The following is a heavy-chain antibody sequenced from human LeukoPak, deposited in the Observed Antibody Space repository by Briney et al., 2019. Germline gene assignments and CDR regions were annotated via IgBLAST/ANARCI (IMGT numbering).Heavy chain of an antibody. CDR1: GYTFTSYD. V-gene: IGHV1-8*03. J-gene: IGHJ6*03. D-gene: IGHD3-10*01. Sequence: GASVKVSCKASGYTFTSYDINWVRQATGQGLEWMGWMNPNSGNTGYAQKFQGRATITRNTSISTAYMELSSLRSEDTAVYYCARFRSSLRGVELGDYYMDVWGKGTTVTVSS. CDR2: MNPNSGNT. CDR3: ARFRSSLRGVELGDYYMDV.